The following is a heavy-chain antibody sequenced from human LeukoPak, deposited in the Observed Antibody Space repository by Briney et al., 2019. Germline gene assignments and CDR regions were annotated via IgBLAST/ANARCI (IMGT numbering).Heavy chain of an antibody. J-gene: IGHJ6*03. CDR3: ARDLTRITMVRGVMNYYYMDV. CDR2: IYTSGST. D-gene: IGHD3-10*01. V-gene: IGHV4-4*07. CDR1: GGSISSYY. Sequence: SETLSLTCTVSGGSISSYYWSWIRQPAGKGLEWIGRIYTSGSTNYNPSLKSRVTISVDKSKNQFSLKLSSVTAADTAVYYCARDLTRITMVRGVMNYYYMDVWGKGTTVTVSS.